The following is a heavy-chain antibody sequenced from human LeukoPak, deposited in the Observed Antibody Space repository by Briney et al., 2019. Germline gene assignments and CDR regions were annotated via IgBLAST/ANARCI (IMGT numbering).Heavy chain of an antibody. D-gene: IGHD2-15*01. CDR1: GGTFSSYA. CDR2: IIPIFGTA. Sequence: SVTVSFTASGGTFSSYAISWVRQAPGQGLEWMGGIIPIFGTANYAQKFQGRVTITADESTSTAYMELSSLRSEDTAVYYCASSLGDLGYCSGGSCVNYFDYWGQGTLVTVSS. V-gene: IGHV1-69*13. J-gene: IGHJ4*02. CDR3: ASSLGDLGYCSGGSCVNYFDY.